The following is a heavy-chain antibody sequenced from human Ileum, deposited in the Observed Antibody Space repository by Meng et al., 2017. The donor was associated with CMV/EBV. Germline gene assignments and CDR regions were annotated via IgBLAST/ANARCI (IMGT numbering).Heavy chain of an antibody. J-gene: IGHJ4*02. V-gene: IGHV3-74*01. CDR2: INPDGSGT. CDR1: GFTFSSYG. CDR3: ARDLRGPRDY. Sequence: GESLKISCAASGFTFSSYGMHWVRQAPGKGLVWVSRINPDGSGTDYADSVRGRFTVSRDNAKNILYLQMNSLRAEDTAVYYCARDLRGPRDYWGQGTLVTVSS.